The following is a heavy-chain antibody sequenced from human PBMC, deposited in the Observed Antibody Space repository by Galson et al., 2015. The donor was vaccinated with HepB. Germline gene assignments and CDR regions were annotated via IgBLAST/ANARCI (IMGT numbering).Heavy chain of an antibody. CDR1: GNTFSSHG. CDR3: ARYYGNYRAFDY. Sequence: SLRLSCAASGNTFSSHGMHWVRQAPGKGLEWVALMWYDGSKDYYLESVKGRFAVSRDNSKNILYLQMNSLRAEDTAVYYCARYYGNYRAFDYWGQGTLVTVSS. V-gene: IGHV3-33*04. J-gene: IGHJ4*02. CDR2: MWYDGSKD. D-gene: IGHD3-10*01.